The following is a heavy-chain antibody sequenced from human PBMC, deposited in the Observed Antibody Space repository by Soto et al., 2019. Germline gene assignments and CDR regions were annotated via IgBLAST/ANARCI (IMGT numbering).Heavy chain of an antibody. V-gene: IGHV4-4*07. CDR1: GGSISSYY. J-gene: IGHJ6*02. D-gene: IGHD3-9*01. Sequence: PSDTLSLTCTVSGGSISSYYWSWIRQPAGKGLEWIGRIYTSGSTNYNPSLKSRVTMSVDTSKNQFSLKLSSVTAADTAVYYCARTDILTSSSLYYYYGMDVWGQGTTVTVSS. CDR2: IYTSGST. CDR3: ARTDILTSSSLYYYYGMDV.